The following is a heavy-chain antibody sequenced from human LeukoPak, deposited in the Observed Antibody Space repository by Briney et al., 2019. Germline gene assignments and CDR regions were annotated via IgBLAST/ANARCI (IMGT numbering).Heavy chain of an antibody. CDR1: GGSISSYY. V-gene: IGHV4-59*01. J-gene: IGHJ5*02. CDR2: IYYSGST. D-gene: IGHD3-3*01. CDR3: ARDAGHYDFWSGYYRGDWFDP. Sequence: SETLSLTCTVSGGSISSYYWSWIRQPPGNGLEWIGYIYYSGSTNYNPSLKSRVTISVDTSKNQFSLKLSSVAAADTAVYYCARDAGHYDFWSGYYRGDWFDPWGQGTLVTVSS.